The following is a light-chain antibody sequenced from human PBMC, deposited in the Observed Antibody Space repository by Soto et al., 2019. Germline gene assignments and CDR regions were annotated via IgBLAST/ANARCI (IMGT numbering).Light chain of an antibody. Sequence: DIQMTQSPSTLSASVGDRVTISCRASQSIDSWLAWYQQKPGTPPNLLIYKASSLQSGVPSRFSGSGSGTDFTLTISSLQPDDFATYFCQQYSTYWTF. CDR1: QSIDSW. V-gene: IGKV1-5*03. CDR3: QQYSTYWT. CDR2: KAS. J-gene: IGKJ1*01.